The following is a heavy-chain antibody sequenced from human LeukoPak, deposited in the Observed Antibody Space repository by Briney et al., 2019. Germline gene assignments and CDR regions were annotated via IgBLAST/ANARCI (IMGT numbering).Heavy chain of an antibody. V-gene: IGHV4-34*01. CDR1: GGSFSASY. Sequence: SETLSLTCAVYGGSFSASYWSWIRQPPAEGPEWIREIKHSVSTNYSPSLKCRVNISVDTSKNQFSLKLSSVTAADTAVYYGARGYGDYINWYFDLWGRGTLVTVSS. D-gene: IGHD4-17*01. CDR3: ARGYGDYINWYFDL. CDR2: IKHSVST. J-gene: IGHJ2*01.